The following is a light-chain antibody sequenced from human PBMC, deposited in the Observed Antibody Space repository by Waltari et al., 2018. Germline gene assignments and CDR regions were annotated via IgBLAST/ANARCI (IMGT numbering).Light chain of an antibody. V-gene: IGKV1-39*01. CDR1: EIMSNY. J-gene: IGKJ2*01. CDR3: QQTYSTPHT. CDR2: AAS. Sequence: DIQMTQSPSSRSASVGDRVTITCRASEIMSNYLNWYQQKPGKAPKLLFYAASGLQSGVPSRFSGRGSGTDFTLTISSLQPEDFATYYCQQTYSTPHTFGQGTKLEMK.